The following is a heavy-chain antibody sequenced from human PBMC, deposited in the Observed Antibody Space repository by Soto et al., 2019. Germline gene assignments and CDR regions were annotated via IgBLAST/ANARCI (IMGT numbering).Heavy chain of an antibody. CDR2: INPNSGGT. CDR1: GYTFTGYY. Sequence: QVQLVQSGAEVKKPGASVKVSCKASGYTFTGYYMHWVRQAPGQGLEWMXWINPNSGGTNYAQKFQGWVTMTRDTSISTAYMELSRLRSDDTAVYYCARDREYSSGWWSGYYGMDVWGQGTTVTVSS. CDR3: ARDREYSSGWWSGYYGMDV. J-gene: IGHJ6*02. D-gene: IGHD6-19*01. V-gene: IGHV1-2*04.